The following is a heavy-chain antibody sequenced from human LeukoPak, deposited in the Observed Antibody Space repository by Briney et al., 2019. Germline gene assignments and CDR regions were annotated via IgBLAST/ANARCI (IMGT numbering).Heavy chain of an antibody. CDR1: GYTFTGYY. CDR2: INPNSGGT. Sequence: GASVKVSCKASGYTFTGYYMHWVRQAPGQGLEWMGWINPNSGGTSYAQKFQGRVTMTRDTSTSTVYMELSSLRSEDTAVYYCARGILTGTTSPYFDYWGQGTLVTVSS. D-gene: IGHD1-20*01. V-gene: IGHV1-2*02. CDR3: ARGILTGTTSPYFDY. J-gene: IGHJ4*02.